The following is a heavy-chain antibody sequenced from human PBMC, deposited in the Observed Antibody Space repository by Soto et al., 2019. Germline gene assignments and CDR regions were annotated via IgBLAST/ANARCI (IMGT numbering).Heavy chain of an antibody. CDR1: GFTFSSYW. CDR2: INSDGSST. J-gene: IGHJ4*02. D-gene: IGHD6-13*01. V-gene: IGHV3-74*01. Sequence: GSLRLSCAASGFTFSSYWMHWVRQAPGKGLVWVSRINSDGSSTSYADSVKGRFTISRDNAKNTLYLQMNSLRAEDTAVYYCAVGYSSSWIDYWGQGTLVTVSS. CDR3: AVGYSSSWIDY.